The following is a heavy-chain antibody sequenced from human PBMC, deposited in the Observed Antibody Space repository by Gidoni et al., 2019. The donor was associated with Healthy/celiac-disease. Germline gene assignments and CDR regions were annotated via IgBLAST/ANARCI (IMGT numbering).Heavy chain of an antibody. V-gene: IGHV7-4-1*02. D-gene: IGHD3-10*01. CDR2: INPNTGNP. Sequence: QVQLVQSGSELKKPGASVKVSCKASGYTFTSYAMKWVRQAPGQGLEWKGWINPNTGNPTYAQGFTGRFVFSLATSVITAVLQISSLKAEDTAVYYCADSDPPYGSGYWGQGTLVTVSS. CDR1: GYTFTSYA. CDR3: ADSDPPYGSGY. J-gene: IGHJ4*02.